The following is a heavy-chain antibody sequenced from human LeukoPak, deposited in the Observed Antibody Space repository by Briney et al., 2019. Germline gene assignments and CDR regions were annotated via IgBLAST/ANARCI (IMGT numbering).Heavy chain of an antibody. CDR3: ARDGLRYDFWSGYPPDMDV. Sequence: SQTLSLTCVISGDSVSSNSSAWNWIRQSPSRGLEWLGRTYYRSKWHNNYAVSVQSRITINPDTSKNQFSLQLNSVTPEDTAVYYCARDGLRYDFWSGYPPDMDVWGKGTTVTVSS. D-gene: IGHD3-3*01. V-gene: IGHV6-1*01. J-gene: IGHJ6*03. CDR1: GDSVSSNSSA. CDR2: TYYRSKWHN.